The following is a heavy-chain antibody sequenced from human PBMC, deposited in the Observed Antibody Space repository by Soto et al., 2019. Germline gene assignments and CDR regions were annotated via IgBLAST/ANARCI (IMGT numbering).Heavy chain of an antibody. J-gene: IGHJ6*02. D-gene: IGHD6-13*01. CDR2: ISYDGSNK. V-gene: IGHV3-30*18. CDR1: GFTFSSYG. CDR3: AKLSQIAAAGTAYYYYGMDV. Sequence: GGSLRLSCAASGFTFSSYGMHWVRQAPGKGLEWVAVISYDGSNKYYADSVKGRFTISRDNSKNTLYLQMNSLRAEDTAVYYCAKLSQIAAAGTAYYYYGMDVWGQGTTVTVSS.